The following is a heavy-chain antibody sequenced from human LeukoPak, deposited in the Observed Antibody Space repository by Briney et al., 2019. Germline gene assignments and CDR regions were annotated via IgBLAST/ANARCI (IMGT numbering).Heavy chain of an antibody. CDR2: ISSSSSYI. V-gene: IGHV3-21*01. CDR3: ASSTSALDDAFDI. CDR1: GFTFSSYP. J-gene: IGHJ3*02. D-gene: IGHD2-2*01. Sequence: GGSLRLSCAASGFTFSSYPMSWVRQAPGKGLEWVSSISSSSSYIYYADSVKGRFTISRDNAKNSLYLQMNSLRAEDTTVYYCASSTSALDDAFDIWGQGTMVTVSS.